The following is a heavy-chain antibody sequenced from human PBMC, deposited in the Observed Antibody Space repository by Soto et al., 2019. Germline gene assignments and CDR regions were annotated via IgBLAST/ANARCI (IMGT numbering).Heavy chain of an antibody. V-gene: IGHV1-18*01. D-gene: IGHD3-10*01. CDR2: INNYSGNT. Sequence: ASVKVSCKTSGYTFSSYGTNWVRQAPGHGLEWMGWINNYSGNTKYAQRFQGRITMSTDTSTSTAYMEVRSLTYDDTALFYCARTYYYGSGTHYRFDPWGQGTLVTVSS. CDR3: ARTYYYGSGTHYRFDP. J-gene: IGHJ5*02. CDR1: GYTFSSYG.